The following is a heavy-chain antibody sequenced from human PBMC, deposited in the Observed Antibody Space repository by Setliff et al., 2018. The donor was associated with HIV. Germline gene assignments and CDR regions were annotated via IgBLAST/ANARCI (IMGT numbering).Heavy chain of an antibody. D-gene: IGHD3-22*01. CDR3: ARQGAGYYYDSSDYYTGNGFYM. J-gene: IGHJ3*02. CDR2: FHHSGSD. V-gene: IGHV4-38-2*01. Sequence: SETLSLTCAVSGYFISTAYYWAWIRQSPGKGLEWIGGFHHSGSDHYNPSIKSRVTISGQTSKNQFSLTLTSVTAADTAIYYCARQGAGYYYDSSDYYTGNGFYMWGQGTMVTVSS. CDR1: GYFISTAYY.